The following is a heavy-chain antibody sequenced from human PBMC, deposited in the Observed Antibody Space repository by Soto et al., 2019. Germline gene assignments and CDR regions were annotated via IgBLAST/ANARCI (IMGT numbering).Heavy chain of an antibody. V-gene: IGHV1-69*12. J-gene: IGHJ4*02. D-gene: IGHD5-12*01. CDR1: GGTFSSYA. Sequence: QVQLVQSGAEVRQPASSVKVSCKTSGGTFSSYAISWVRQAPGQGLEWMGGIVPIVDTSTYAQKSQGRVTITADESTSTVYMELSSLRSDDTAVYYCVRVVANPGYPDNWGQGTLVTVSS. CDR3: VRVVANPGYPDN. CDR2: IVPIVDTS.